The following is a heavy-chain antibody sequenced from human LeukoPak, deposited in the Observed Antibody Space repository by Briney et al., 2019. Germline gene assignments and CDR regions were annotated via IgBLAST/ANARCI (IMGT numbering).Heavy chain of an antibody. CDR1: GYTFTSYG. V-gene: IGHV1-18*01. CDR2: ISAYNGNT. Sequence: ASVKVSCKASGYTFTSYGISWVRQAPGQGLEWMGWISAYNGNTNYAQKLQGRVTMTTDTSTSTAYMELRSLRSDDTAVYYCARDRPYSSSWYFEVESWGQGTLVTVSS. J-gene: IGHJ4*02. D-gene: IGHD6-13*01. CDR3: ARDRPYSSSWYFEVES.